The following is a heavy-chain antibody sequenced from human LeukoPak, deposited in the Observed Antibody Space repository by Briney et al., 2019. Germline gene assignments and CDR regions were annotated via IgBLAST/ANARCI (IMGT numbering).Heavy chain of an antibody. J-gene: IGHJ4*02. Sequence: EASVKVSCKASGYTFTGYYMHWVRQAPGQGLEWMGWINPNSGGTNYAQKFQGRVTMTRDTSISTAYMELSRLRSDDTAVYYRARTEASAFGVTLLFDYWGQGTLVTVSS. CDR3: ARTEASAFGVTLLFDY. CDR1: GYTFTGYY. D-gene: IGHD3-3*01. V-gene: IGHV1-2*02. CDR2: INPNSGGT.